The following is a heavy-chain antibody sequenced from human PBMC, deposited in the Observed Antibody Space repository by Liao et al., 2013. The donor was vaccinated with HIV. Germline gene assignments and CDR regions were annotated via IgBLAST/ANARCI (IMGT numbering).Heavy chain of an antibody. D-gene: IGHD3-3*01. V-gene: IGHV4-4*07. CDR2: IFTNGTT. CDR1: GGSFSRYY. J-gene: IGHJ3*02. Sequence: QLQESGPGLVKPSETLSLTCTVSGGSFSRYYWSWIRQPAGKGLEWIGRIFTNGTTDRNPSLKSRVTMSIDTSKTHFSLRLTSVTAADTAIYFCARDRGDYGLWSGYSTHDAFEIWGPGRRVTVSS. CDR3: ARDRGDYGLWSGYSTHDAFEI.